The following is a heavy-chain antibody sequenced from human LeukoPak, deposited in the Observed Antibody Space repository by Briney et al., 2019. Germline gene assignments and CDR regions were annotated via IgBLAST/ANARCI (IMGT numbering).Heavy chain of an antibody. J-gene: IGHJ2*01. V-gene: IGHV3-21*01. CDR2: ISSSSSYI. D-gene: IGHD2-2*01. CDR1: GFTFSSYG. CDR3: ARPQGYCSSTSCSDWYFDL. Sequence: GGSLRLSCAASGFTFSSYGMHWVRQAPGKGLEWVSSISSSSSYIYYADSVKGRFTISRDNAKNSLYLQMNSLRAEDTAVYYCARPQGYCSSTSCSDWYFDLWGRGTLVTVSS.